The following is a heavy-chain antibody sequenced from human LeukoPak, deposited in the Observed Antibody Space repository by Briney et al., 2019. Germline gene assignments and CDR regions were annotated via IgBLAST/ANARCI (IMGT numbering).Heavy chain of an antibody. CDR3: ASQTRGPWLGTGIWLDP. V-gene: IGHV4-39*07. J-gene: IGHJ5*02. CDR1: GGSISSSSYY. CDR2: IYYSGST. Sequence: SETLSLTCTVSGGSISSSSYYWGWMPPPPGKGLEWIGSIYYSGSTYYNPSRKIRVTISVYTSKKQFSLNMISLTGADTDVYYCASQTRGPWLGTGIWLDPWGQGNLVTVSS. D-gene: IGHD1-1*01.